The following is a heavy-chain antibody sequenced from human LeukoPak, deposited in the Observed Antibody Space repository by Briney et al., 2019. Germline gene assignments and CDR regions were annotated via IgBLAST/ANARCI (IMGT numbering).Heavy chain of an antibody. V-gene: IGHV1-2*02. CDR3: ARDYYGSGIDY. J-gene: IGHJ4*02. D-gene: IGHD3-10*01. Sequence: ASVKVSCKASGYTLTGFYIHWVRQAPGQGLEWMGWINPNSGGTNYAQKFQGRVTMTRDTSISTAYMELSRLRSDDTAVYYCARDYYGSGIDYWGQGTLVTVSS. CDR2: INPNSGGT. CDR1: GYTLTGFY.